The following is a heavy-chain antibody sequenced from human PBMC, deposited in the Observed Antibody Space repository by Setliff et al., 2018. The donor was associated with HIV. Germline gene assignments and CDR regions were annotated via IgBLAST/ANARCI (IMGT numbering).Heavy chain of an antibody. CDR2: IYHSGST. V-gene: IGHV4-4*02. CDR1: GGSISGSDW. J-gene: IGHJ6*02. CDR3: ARAVRDGYYYYYYGMDV. D-gene: IGHD5-12*01. Sequence: SETLSLTCTVSGGSISGSDWWSWVRQPPGKGLEWIGEIYHSGSTDYNPSLKSRVAISVDKSKNQFSLKLSSVTAADTAVYYCARAVRDGYYYYYYGMDVWGQGTTVTVSS.